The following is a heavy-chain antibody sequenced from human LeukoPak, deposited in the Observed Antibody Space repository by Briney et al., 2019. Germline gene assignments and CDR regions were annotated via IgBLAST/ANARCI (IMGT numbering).Heavy chain of an antibody. V-gene: IGHV3-23*01. J-gene: IGHJ4*02. D-gene: IGHD3-10*01. CDR1: GFTFSSFG. Sequence: GGTLRLSCAASGFTFSSFGMIWVRQAPGKGLEWVSAISGSGNTTYYADSVKGRFTISRDNSKNTLYLQMNSLRAEDTAVYYCAKDSGGGGFGELYASYFDYWGQGTLVTVSS. CDR2: ISGSGNTT. CDR3: AKDSGGGGFGELYASYFDY.